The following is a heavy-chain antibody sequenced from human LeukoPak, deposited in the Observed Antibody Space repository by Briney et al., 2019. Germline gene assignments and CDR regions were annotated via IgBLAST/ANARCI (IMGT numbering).Heavy chain of an antibody. Sequence: PGGSLRLSCVTSGFTFSSHAMSWVRQAPGRGLEWVSAISGSGGTTYYADSVKGRFTISRDNSKNTLYLQMNSLRVEDTAVYYCVPLNWNPPGDFDRWGQGTLVTVSS. D-gene: IGHD1-20*01. CDR3: VPLNWNPPGDFDR. CDR1: GFTFSSHA. CDR2: ISGSGGTT. V-gene: IGHV3-23*01. J-gene: IGHJ4*02.